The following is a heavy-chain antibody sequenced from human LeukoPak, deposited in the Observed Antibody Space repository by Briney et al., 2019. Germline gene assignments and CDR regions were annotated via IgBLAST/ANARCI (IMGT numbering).Heavy chain of an antibody. Sequence: GGSLRLSCAASGFTFSSYAMSWVRQAPGKGLEWVSAISGSGGSTYYADSVKGRFTISRDNSKNTLYLQMNSLRAEDTAVYYCAKDWSILWFGEGVGSDAFDIWGQGTMVTVSS. J-gene: IGHJ3*02. V-gene: IGHV3-23*01. D-gene: IGHD3-10*01. CDR3: AKDWSILWFGEGVGSDAFDI. CDR2: ISGSGGST. CDR1: GFTFSSYA.